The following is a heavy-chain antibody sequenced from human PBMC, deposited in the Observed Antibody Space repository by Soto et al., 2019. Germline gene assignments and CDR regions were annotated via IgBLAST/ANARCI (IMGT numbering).Heavy chain of an antibody. D-gene: IGHD3-3*01. V-gene: IGHV3-33*01. CDR2: IWYDGSNK. Sequence: QVQLVESGGGVVQPGRSLRLSCAASGFTFSSYGMHWVRQAPGKGLEWVAVIWYDGSNKYYADSVKGRFTISRDNSKNTLYLQMNSLRAEDTAVYYCARDFWSGYYTGRGFDYWGQGTLVTVSS. CDR1: GFTFSSYG. J-gene: IGHJ4*02. CDR3: ARDFWSGYYTGRGFDY.